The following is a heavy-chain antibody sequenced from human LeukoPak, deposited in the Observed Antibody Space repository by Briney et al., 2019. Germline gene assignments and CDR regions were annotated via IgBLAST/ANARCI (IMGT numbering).Heavy chain of an antibody. CDR1: GGSFSGYY. Sequence: SETLSLTCAVYGGSFSGYYWSWIRQPPGKGLEWIGEINHSGSTNYNPSLKSRVTISVDTSKNQFSLKLSSVTAADTAVYYCAGRKLRYFDWFASPWFDPCGQGTLVTVSS. V-gene: IGHV4-34*01. J-gene: IGHJ5*02. D-gene: IGHD3-9*01. CDR3: AGRKLRYFDWFASPWFDP. CDR2: INHSGST.